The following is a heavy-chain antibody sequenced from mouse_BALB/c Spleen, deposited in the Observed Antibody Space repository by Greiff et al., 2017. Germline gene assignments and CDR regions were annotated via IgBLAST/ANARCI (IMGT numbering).Heavy chain of an antibody. V-gene: IGHV2-9*02. CDR2: IWAGGST. Sequence: VKLMESGPGLVAPSQSLSITCTVSGFSLTSYGVHWVRQPPGKGLEWLGVIWAGGSTNYNSALMSRLSISKDNSKSQVFLKMNSLQTDDTAMYYCARVYYGNYVRAMDYWGQGTSVTVSS. CDR1: GFSLTSYG. J-gene: IGHJ4*01. CDR3: ARVYYGNYVRAMDY. D-gene: IGHD2-1*01.